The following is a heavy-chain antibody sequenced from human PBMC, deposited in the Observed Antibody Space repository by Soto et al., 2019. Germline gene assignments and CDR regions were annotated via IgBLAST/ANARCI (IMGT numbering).Heavy chain of an antibody. D-gene: IGHD4-4*01. Sequence: EVQLLDSGGGFVQPGGSLRLSCAASGFIFDDYAMTWVRQAPGKGLEWVATITGSGRSTYYAASVEGRFTISRDSATSILFLQMRNVRDGDTAMYFCAKAGDYNTLLSLDSWGQGTLVTVSS. CDR2: ITGSGRST. V-gene: IGHV3-23*05. CDR3: AKAGDYNTLLSLDS. J-gene: IGHJ4*02. CDR1: GFIFDDYA.